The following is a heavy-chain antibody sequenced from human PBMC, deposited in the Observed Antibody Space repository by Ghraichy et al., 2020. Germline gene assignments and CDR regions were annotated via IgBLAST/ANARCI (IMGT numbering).Heavy chain of an antibody. CDR2: IYYSGST. J-gene: IGHJ4*02. D-gene: IGHD2-8*01. V-gene: IGHV4-39*01. Sequence: SQTLSLTCTVSGGSISSSSYYWGWIRQPPGKGLEWIGNIYYSGSTYYNPSLKSRVTISVDSSKNQFSLKLSSVTAADTALYYCARHPGYSTNAVCYTGPSDYWGQGTLVTVSS. CDR1: GGSISSSSYY. CDR3: ARHPGYSTNAVCYTGPSDY.